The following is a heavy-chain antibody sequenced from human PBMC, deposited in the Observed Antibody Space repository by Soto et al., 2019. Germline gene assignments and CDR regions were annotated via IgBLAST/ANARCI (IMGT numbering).Heavy chain of an antibody. D-gene: IGHD2-8*01. CDR2: ISGSGGST. V-gene: IGHV3-23*01. CDR1: GFTFSSYA. Sequence: GGSLRLSCAASGFTFSSYAMSWVRQAPGKGLEWVSAISGSGGSTYYADSVKGRFTISRDNSKNTLYLQMNSLRAEDTAVYYCARYCTNGVCYYNGMDVWGQGTTVTVSS. J-gene: IGHJ6*02. CDR3: ARYCTNGVCYYNGMDV.